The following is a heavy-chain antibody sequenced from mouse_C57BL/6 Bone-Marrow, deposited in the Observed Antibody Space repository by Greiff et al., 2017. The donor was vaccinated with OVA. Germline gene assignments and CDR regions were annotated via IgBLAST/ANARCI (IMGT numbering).Heavy chain of an antibody. D-gene: IGHD1-3*01. CDR3: ARMGKDDVDY. Sequence: EVQLVESGGGLVKPGGSLKLSCAASGFTFSDYGMRWVRQAPEKGLEWVAYISRGSSTIYYAHTVKGRVTISRDKAKNTVFLQMTSLRSEDTAMYYCARMGKDDVDYWGQGTTLTVSS. CDR2: ISRGSSTI. J-gene: IGHJ2*01. CDR1: GFTFSDYG. V-gene: IGHV5-17*01.